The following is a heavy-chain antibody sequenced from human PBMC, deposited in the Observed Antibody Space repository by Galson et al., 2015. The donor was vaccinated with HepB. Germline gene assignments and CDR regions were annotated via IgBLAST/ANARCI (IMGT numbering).Heavy chain of an antibody. V-gene: IGHV1-2*02. CDR2: INPNSGGT. CDR1: GYTFTGYY. Sequence: SVKVSCKASGYTFTGYYMHWVRQAPGQGLEWMGWINPNSGGTNYAQKFQGRVTMTRDTSISTAYMELSRLRSDDTAVYYCARGYYYDSSGYGAFDIWGQGTMVTVSS. D-gene: IGHD3-22*01. CDR3: ARGYYYDSSGYGAFDI. J-gene: IGHJ3*02.